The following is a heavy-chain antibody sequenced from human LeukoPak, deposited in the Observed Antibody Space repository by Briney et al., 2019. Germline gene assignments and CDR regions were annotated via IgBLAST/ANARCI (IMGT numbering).Heavy chain of an antibody. V-gene: IGHV3-48*04. CDR1: GFTFSSYS. J-gene: IGHJ4*02. D-gene: IGHD6-13*01. CDR2: ISSSSSTI. CDR3: ARDWYEVPDY. Sequence: GGSLRLSCAASGFTFSSYSMNWVRQAPGKGLEWVSYISSSSSTIYYADSVKGRFTISRDNAKNSLYLQMNGLRAEDTAVYYCARDWYEVPDYWGQGTLVTVSS.